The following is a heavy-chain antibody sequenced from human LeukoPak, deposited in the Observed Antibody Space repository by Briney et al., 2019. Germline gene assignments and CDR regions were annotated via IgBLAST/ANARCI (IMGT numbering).Heavy chain of an antibody. J-gene: IGHJ4*02. D-gene: IGHD2-21*01. CDR2: IYTDGST. Sequence: SETLSLTCSVSGGSISNSFWSWIRQPAGKGLEWIGRIYTDGSTNSNPSLRSRATMSLDTSKNQFFLKLTSVTAADTAVYYCARAASGCGGTCAFDYWGQGTLVTVSS. CDR1: GGSISNSF. V-gene: IGHV4-4*07. CDR3: ARAASGCGGTCAFDY.